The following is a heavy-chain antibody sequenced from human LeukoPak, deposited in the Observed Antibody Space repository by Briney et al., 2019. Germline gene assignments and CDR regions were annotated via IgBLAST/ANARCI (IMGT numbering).Heavy chain of an antibody. D-gene: IGHD3-22*01. CDR3: AREDSSGYYYPYYYYYMDV. CDR1: GYTFTSYD. CDR2: MNPTSRNT. J-gene: IGHJ6*03. V-gene: IGHV1-8*01. Sequence: APVKASCKASGYTFTSYDINSVRQATGQGLECMGWMNPTSRNTGYAQKFHCRVTMTSNTSISTAYMELSSLRSEDTAVYYCAREDSSGYYYPYYYYYMDVWGKGTTVTISS.